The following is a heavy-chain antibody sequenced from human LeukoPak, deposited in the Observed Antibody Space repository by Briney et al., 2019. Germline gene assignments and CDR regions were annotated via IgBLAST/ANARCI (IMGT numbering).Heavy chain of an antibody. Sequence: ASVKVSCKASGYTFRTYGISWVRQAPGQGLEWMGWISAHSGNTNYPQKLQGRVTMTTDTSTSTAYMELRSLRSDDTAVYYCARDSLITGTTAEGYYYYGMDVWGQGTTVTVSS. CDR2: ISAHSGNT. CDR3: ARDSLITGTTAEGYYYYGMDV. J-gene: IGHJ6*02. CDR1: GYTFRTYG. D-gene: IGHD1-7*01. V-gene: IGHV1-18*01.